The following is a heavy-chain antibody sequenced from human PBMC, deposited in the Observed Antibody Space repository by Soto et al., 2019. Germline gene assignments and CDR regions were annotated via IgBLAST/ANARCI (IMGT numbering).Heavy chain of an antibody. CDR3: AKEEAAYYSNYYFDY. J-gene: IGHJ4*02. CDR1: GFTFISYG. CDR2: ISYDGSNK. Sequence: GGSLRLSCAASGFTFISYGMHWVRQAPGKGLEWVAVISYDGSNKYYTDSVKGRFTISRDNSKNTLYLQMNSLRAEDTAVYYCAKEEAAYYSNYYFDYWGQGTQVTVSS. V-gene: IGHV3-30*18. D-gene: IGHD4-4*01.